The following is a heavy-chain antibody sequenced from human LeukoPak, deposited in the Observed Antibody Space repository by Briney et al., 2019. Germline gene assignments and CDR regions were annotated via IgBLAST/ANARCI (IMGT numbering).Heavy chain of an antibody. J-gene: IGHJ4*02. V-gene: IGHV3-21*01. D-gene: IGHD4-11*01. CDR3: ARVDDYSNSLDY. CDR1: GFTFSSCS. Sequence: GGSLRLSCAASGFTFSSCSMNWVRQAPGKGLEWVSSISSSSSYIYYADSVKGRFTISRANAKNSLYLQMNSLRAEATAVYYCARVDDYSNSLDYWGQGTLVTVFS. CDR2: ISSSSSYI.